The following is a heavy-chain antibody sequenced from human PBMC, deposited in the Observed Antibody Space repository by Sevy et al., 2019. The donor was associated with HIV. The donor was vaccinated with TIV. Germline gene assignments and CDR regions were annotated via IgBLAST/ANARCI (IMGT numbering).Heavy chain of an antibody. V-gene: IGHV4-59*13. CDR3: ARYDILTGHSDVFDI. D-gene: IGHD3-9*01. CDR1: GGSISSYY. J-gene: IGHJ3*02. CDR2: IHYRGRT. Sequence: SETLSLTRTVSGGSISSYYWSWIRQPPGKGLEWIGHIHYRGRTTYNPSLKSRVTISVDTSKIHFSLRLNFVTAADTAVYYCARYDILTGHSDVFDIWGQGTMVTVSS.